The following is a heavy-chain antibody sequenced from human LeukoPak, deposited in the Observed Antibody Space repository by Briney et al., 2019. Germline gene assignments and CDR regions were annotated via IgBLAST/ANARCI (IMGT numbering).Heavy chain of an antibody. D-gene: IGHD3-10*01. CDR2: INHSGSA. Sequence: SETLSLTCGVYGGSFSGYYWSWIRQPPGKGLEWIGEINHSGSANYNPSLKSRVTIPVDTSKNQFSLKLSSVTAADTAVYYCARDYGSGSYDYWGQGTLVTVSS. CDR1: GGSFSGYY. J-gene: IGHJ4*02. V-gene: IGHV4-34*09. CDR3: ARDYGSGSYDY.